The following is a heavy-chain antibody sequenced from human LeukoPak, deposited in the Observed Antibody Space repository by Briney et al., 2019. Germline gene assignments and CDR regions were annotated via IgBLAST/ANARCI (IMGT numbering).Heavy chain of an antibody. D-gene: IGHD3-10*01. CDR3: ARESITMVRGVIHRGVDY. V-gene: IGHV1-69*06. CDR2: SIPILGTA. J-gene: IGHJ4*02. Sequence: SVKVSCKSSVGTFSSYAISWVRQAPGQGLEGMGGSIPILGTANYAQKFHGRVTITADKSTSTAYMELSRPRSEDTAVYYCARESITMVRGVIHRGVDYWGQGTLVTVSS. CDR1: VGTFSSYA.